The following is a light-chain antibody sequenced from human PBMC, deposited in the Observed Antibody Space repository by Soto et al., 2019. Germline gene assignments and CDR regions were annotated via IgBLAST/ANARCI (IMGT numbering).Light chain of an antibody. CDR3: CSYAGSSTYV. CDR2: EGS. V-gene: IGLV2-23*01. CDR1: SSDVGSYNL. Sequence: QSLLSHPASVSGSPGQSITISCTGTSSDVGSYNLFSCYQQHPGKAPKLMIYEGSKRPSGVSNRFSGSKSGNTASLTISGLQAEDEADYYCCSYAGSSTYVFGTGTKVTVL. J-gene: IGLJ1*01.